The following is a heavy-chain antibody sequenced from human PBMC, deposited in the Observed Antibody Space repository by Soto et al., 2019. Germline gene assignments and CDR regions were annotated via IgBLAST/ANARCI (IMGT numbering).Heavy chain of an antibody. V-gene: IGHV1-58*01. CDR2: IVVGSGTT. CDR1: GFTFTSSA. CDR3: ARQRPTDGRWEFANYYGMDV. D-gene: IGHD1-26*01. J-gene: IGHJ6*02. Sequence: SVKVSCKASGFTFTSSAVQWVRQARGQRLEWIGWIVVGSGTTNYAQKFQERVTITRDMSTSTAYLELSSLRSEDTAVFYCARQRPTDGRWEFANYYGMDVWGQGTPVTVSS.